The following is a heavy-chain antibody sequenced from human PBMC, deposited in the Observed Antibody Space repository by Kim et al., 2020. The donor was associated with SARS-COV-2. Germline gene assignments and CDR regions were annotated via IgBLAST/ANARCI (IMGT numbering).Heavy chain of an antibody. CDR2: ISYDGSHK. V-gene: IGHV3-30*03. J-gene: IGHJ4*02. Sequence: GGSLRLSCAASGFTFSTYGMHWVRQAPGKGLEWVAVISYDGSHKYYVDSVRGRFTISRDNPKNTLYLQMNSLRIEDTAVYYCARSFSGSYFGYDYWGQGSLVTVSS. CDR1: GFTFSTYG. CDR3: ARSFSGSYFGYDY. D-gene: IGHD1-26*01.